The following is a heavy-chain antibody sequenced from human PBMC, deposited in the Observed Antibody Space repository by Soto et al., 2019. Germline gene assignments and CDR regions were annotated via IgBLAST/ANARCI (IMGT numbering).Heavy chain of an antibody. V-gene: IGHV4-31*03. D-gene: IGHD3-22*01. CDR1: GGSISSGVYY. CDR2: IYYIGST. CDR3: ARDVGFDTGGYYVDAFHI. Sequence: SETLSLTCTVSGGSISSGVYYWRWIRHHPGNGLEWIGYIYYIGSTSYNPSLKSRVTMSVDTSKNQFSLKLGSVTAADRGVYYRARDVGFDTGGYYVDAFHIWGLAPM. J-gene: IGHJ3*02.